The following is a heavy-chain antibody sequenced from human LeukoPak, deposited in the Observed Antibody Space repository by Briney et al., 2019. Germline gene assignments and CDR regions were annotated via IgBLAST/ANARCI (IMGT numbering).Heavy chain of an antibody. V-gene: IGHV1-46*01. CDR2: IHPDGETT. Sequence: GASVKVSCKTSGYAITSHFMHWVRQAPGQGLEWVGTIHPDGETTTYGQKFQGRVTMTCDTSTSTVYMDLSSLRSEDTAMYYCAREAIAAGKNFDYWGQGTQVTVSS. D-gene: IGHD6-25*01. J-gene: IGHJ4*02. CDR3: AREAIAAGKNFDY. CDR1: GYAITSHF.